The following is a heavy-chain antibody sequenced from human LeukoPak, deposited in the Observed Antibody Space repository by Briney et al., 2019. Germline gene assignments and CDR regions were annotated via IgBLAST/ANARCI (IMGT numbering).Heavy chain of an antibody. CDR2: IDYRGST. J-gene: IGHJ3*02. CDR3: ARSRSGYSYDHAAFEI. V-gene: IGHV4-59*01. D-gene: IGHD5-18*01. Sequence: SETLSLTCTVSGGSISTYYWSWIRQPPGKGLEWIAYIDYRGSTTYNPSLRSRVTISVDTSRNQFSLKLRSVTAADTAVYYCARSRSGYSYDHAAFEIWGQGTMVTVSS. CDR1: GGSISTYY.